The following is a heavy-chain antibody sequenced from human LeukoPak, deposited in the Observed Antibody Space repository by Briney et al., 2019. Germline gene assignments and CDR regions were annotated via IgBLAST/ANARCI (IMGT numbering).Heavy chain of an antibody. CDR2: IYPADSET. V-gene: IGHV5-51*01. CDR3: ARSRLIYSSSSSVDY. Sequence: GESLKISCKASGYRLTASYIGWVRQMPGQGLEWVGIIYPADSETYYSPSFQGRVTISADKSISTAYLQWSSLKASDTAMYYCARSRLIYSSSSSVDYWGQGTLVTVSS. D-gene: IGHD6-6*01. CDR1: GYRLTASY. J-gene: IGHJ4*02.